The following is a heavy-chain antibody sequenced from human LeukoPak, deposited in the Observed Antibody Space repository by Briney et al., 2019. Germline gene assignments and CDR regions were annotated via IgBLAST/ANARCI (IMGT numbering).Heavy chain of an antibody. CDR2: ISSSGSFI. CDR1: GFTFSSYS. Sequence: GGSLRLSCAASGFTFSSYSMNWVRQAPGKGLEWVSSISSSGSFIYYADSVKGRFTISRDNAKNSLYLQMNSLRAEDTAVYYCARDVLGYCSSTNCYPYYFDYWGQGTLVTVSS. J-gene: IGHJ4*02. V-gene: IGHV3-21*01. D-gene: IGHD2-2*01. CDR3: ARDVLGYCSSTNCYPYYFDY.